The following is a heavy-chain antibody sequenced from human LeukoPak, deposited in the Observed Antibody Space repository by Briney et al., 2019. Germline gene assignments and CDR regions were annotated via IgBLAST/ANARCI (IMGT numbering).Heavy chain of an antibody. J-gene: IGHJ5*02. CDR3: ARAGVVPAAGKSTLNWFDP. V-gene: IGHV4-30-4*08. CDR2: IYYSGNT. D-gene: IGHD2-2*01. CDR1: GGSISSGDYY. Sequence: SETLSLTCTVSGGSISSGDYYWSWIRQPPGKGLEWIGYIYYSGNTYYNPSLKSRVTISIDTSKNQFSLKLSSVTAADTAVYYCARAGVVPAAGKSTLNWFDPWGQGTLVTVSS.